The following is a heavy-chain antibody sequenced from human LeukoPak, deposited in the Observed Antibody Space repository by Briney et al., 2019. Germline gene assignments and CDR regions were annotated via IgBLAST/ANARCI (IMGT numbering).Heavy chain of an antibody. Sequence: ASVKVSCKASGYTFTSYTMHWVRQAPGQRLEWIGWINAGNGYTKYSQKFQGRVTITRDTSASTAYMELSSLRSEDTAVYYCAREPDNYYDSSGYYRTYAFDIWGQGTVVTVSS. CDR3: AREPDNYYDSSGYYRTYAFDI. J-gene: IGHJ3*02. V-gene: IGHV1-3*01. CDR2: INAGNGYT. CDR1: GYTFTSYT. D-gene: IGHD3-22*01.